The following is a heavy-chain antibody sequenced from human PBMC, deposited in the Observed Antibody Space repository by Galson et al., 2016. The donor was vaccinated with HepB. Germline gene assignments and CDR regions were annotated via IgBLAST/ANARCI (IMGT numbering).Heavy chain of an antibody. CDR3: ATKAYSSGEFDAFHV. D-gene: IGHD6-19*01. V-gene: IGHV3-30*03. J-gene: IGHJ3*01. CDR2: ISGDGSNK. CDR1: GFSFGSYA. Sequence: SLRLSCAASGFSFGSYAMHWVRQTPAKGLEWVALISGDGSNKYYADSVKGRFTISRDNSKSTLYLQMSSLRAEDTAVYSCATKAYSSGEFDAFHVWGQGRAVTVS.